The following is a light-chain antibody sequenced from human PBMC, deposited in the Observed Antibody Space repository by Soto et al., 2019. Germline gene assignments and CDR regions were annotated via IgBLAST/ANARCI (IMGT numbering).Light chain of an antibody. CDR3: AAWDDSLNGPV. V-gene: IGLV1-44*01. J-gene: IGLJ2*01. CDR1: SSNIGSNT. CDR2: SNN. Sequence: QLGLTQPPSASGTPGQRVTISCSGSSSNIGSNTVNWYQQLPGTAPKLLIYSNNQRPSGVPDRFSGSKSGTSASLAISGLQSEDEADYYCAAWDDSLNGPVFGGGTKLTVL.